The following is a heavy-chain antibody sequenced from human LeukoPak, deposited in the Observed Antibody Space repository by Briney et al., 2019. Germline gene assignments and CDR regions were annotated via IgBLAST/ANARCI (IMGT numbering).Heavy chain of an antibody. Sequence: AGGSLRLSCAASGFTFSSYAMSWVRQAPGRGLEWVSAISGSGGSTYYADSVKGRFTISRDNSKNTLYLQMNSLRAEDTAVYYCAKQWGYSYGYDYWGQGTLVTVSS. D-gene: IGHD5-18*01. V-gene: IGHV3-23*01. J-gene: IGHJ4*02. CDR2: ISGSGGST. CDR3: AKQWGYSYGYDY. CDR1: GFTFSSYA.